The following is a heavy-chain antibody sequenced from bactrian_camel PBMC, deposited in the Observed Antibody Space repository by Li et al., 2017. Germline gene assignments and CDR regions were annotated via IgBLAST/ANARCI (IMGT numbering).Heavy chain of an antibody. CDR3: TAEPWPMYDCFSATQRATI. CDR2: IHRDGTI. CDR1: TSASSMYY. D-gene: IGHD3*01. J-gene: IGHJ4*01. Sequence: HVQLVESGGGSVQDGGSLRLSCASSTSASSMYYMTWFRQAPGEEREGVATIHRDGTITYATPVKGRFTISEDKDENTLYLQMYSLRPEDSAMYYCTAEPWPMYDCFSATQRATIWGQGTQVTVS. V-gene: IGHV3S53*01.